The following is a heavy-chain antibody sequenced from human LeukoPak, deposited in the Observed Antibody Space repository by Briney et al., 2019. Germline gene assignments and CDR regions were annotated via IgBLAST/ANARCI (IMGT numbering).Heavy chain of an antibody. D-gene: IGHD2-15*01. CDR3: ASLSGYCSGGSCPNYYYYSYMDV. J-gene: IGHJ6*03. CDR2: INPNSGDT. V-gene: IGHV1-2*02. CDR1: GYTFTGYY. Sequence: ASVKVSCKASGYTFTGYYMHWVRQAPGQGLEWMGWINPNSGDTNYAQKFQGRVTMTRDTSISTAYMELSRLRSDDTAVYYCASLSGYCSGGSCPNYYYYSYMDVWGKGTTVTISS.